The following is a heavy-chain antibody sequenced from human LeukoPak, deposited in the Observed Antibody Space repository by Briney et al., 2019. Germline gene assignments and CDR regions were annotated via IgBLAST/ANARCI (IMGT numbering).Heavy chain of an antibody. J-gene: IGHJ3*02. D-gene: IGHD3-10*01. CDR3: AKVLLWFGEASDI. CDR2: ISYDGSNK. Sequence: GRSLRLSCAASGFTFSSYGMHWVRQAPGKGLEWVAVISYDGSNKYYADSVKGRFTISRDNSKNTLYLQMNSRRAEDTALYYCAKVLLWFGEASDIWGQGTMVTVSS. V-gene: IGHV3-30*18. CDR1: GFTFSSYG.